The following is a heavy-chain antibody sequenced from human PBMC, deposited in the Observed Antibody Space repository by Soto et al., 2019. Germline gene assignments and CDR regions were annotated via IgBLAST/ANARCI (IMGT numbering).Heavy chain of an antibody. CDR3: ARGGGYCSSTSCPLYYYYYGMDV. CDR1: GYTFTGYY. CDR2: INPNSGGT. V-gene: IGHV1-2*02. Sequence: AASVKVSCKXSGYTFTGYYMHWVRQAPGQGLEWMGWINPNSGGTNYAQKFQGRVTMTRDTSISTAYMELSRLRSDDTAVYYCARGGGYCSSTSCPLYYYYYGMDVWGQGTTVTVSS. D-gene: IGHD2-2*01. J-gene: IGHJ6*02.